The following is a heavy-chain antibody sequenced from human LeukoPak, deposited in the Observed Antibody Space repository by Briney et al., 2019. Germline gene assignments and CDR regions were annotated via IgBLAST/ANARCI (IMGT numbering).Heavy chain of an antibody. CDR2: ISAYNGNT. D-gene: IGHD6-19*01. V-gene: IGHV1-18*01. CDR3: ARLYSSGWPLECMDV. CDR1: GYTFTNYA. Sequence: ASVNVSCKASGYTFTNYAVSWVRQAPGQGLEYMGDISAYNGNTNYAQNFRGRLTMTTDTSTTTVYMELRSLRSDDTAVYYCARLYSSGWPLECMDVWGQGTTVTVSS. J-gene: IGHJ6*02.